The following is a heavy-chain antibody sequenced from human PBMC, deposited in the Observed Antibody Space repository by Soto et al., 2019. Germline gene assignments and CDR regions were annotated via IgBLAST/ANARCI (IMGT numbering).Heavy chain of an antibody. D-gene: IGHD6-13*01. J-gene: IGHJ4*02. CDR2: INHRGST. CDR1: GGSFSGYY. V-gene: IGHV4-34*01. Sequence: SETLSLTCAVYGGSFSGYYWSWIRQPPGKGLEWIGEINHRGSTNYNPSLKSRVTISVDTSKNQFSLKLSSVTAADTAVYYCARQQLVQYYFDYWGQGTLVTVSS. CDR3: ARQQLVQYYFDY.